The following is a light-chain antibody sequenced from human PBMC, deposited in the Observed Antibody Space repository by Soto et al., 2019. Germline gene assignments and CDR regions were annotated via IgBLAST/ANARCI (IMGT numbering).Light chain of an antibody. CDR2: TAS. V-gene: IGKV1-5*03. CDR1: QSISSR. J-gene: IGKJ1*01. Sequence: DIQMTQSPSTLSASVGDRVTITCRASQSISSRLAWYQQKPGKVPKLLIYTASSLESGVPSRFSGSGSGTDFTLTISSLQPDDFATYYCQQYDSYSWTFGQGTKVEI. CDR3: QQYDSYSWT.